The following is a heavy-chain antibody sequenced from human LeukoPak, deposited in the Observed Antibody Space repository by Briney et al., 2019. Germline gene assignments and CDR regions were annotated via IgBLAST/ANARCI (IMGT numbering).Heavy chain of an antibody. CDR2: IESKTDGGTT. J-gene: IGHJ4*02. D-gene: IGHD3-10*01. Sequence: KPGGSLRLSCAASGFSFSDAWMSWVRQIPGKGLEWVGRIESKTDGGTTDYAAPVKGRFTISRDDSTNTLYLQMNSLKSEDTAVYYCTTYGSGRKLDYWGQGILVTVSS. V-gene: IGHV3-15*04. CDR1: GFSFSDAW. CDR3: TTYGSGRKLDY.